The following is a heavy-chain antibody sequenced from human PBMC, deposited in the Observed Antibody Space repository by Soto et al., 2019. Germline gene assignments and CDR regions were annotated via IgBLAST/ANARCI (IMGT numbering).Heavy chain of an antibody. J-gene: IGHJ4*02. CDR1: GGSIISGGNS. V-gene: IGHV4-30-2*03. CDR2: GYMYHSGST. Sequence: SSETLSLTCAVSGGSIISGGNSWSWIRQPPGKGLEWIGYIGYMYHSGSTYYNPSLKSRVTISVDTSKNQFSLKLSSVTAADTAVYYCARHCPDIVAAITWGYYFDYWGQGTLVTVSS. CDR3: ARHCPDIVAAITWGYYFDY. D-gene: IGHD5-12*01.